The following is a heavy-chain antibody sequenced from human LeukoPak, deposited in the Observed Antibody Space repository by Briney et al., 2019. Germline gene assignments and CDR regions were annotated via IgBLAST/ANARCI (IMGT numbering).Heavy chain of an antibody. CDR3: ARDPGQGRLGWFDP. CDR1: GGSVSGFY. D-gene: IGHD3-10*01. J-gene: IGHJ5*02. CDR2: IYYSGST. Sequence: SETLSLTCAVSGGSVSGFYWSWIRQFPGKGLEWIGYIYYSGSTNYNPSLKSRVTISVDTSKNQFSLKLSSVTAADTAVYYCARDPGQGRLGWFDPWGQGTLVTVSS. V-gene: IGHV4-59*02.